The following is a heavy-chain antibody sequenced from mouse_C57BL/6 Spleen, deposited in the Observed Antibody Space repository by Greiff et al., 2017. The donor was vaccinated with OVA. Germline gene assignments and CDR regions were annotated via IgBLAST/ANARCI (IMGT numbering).Heavy chain of an antibody. D-gene: IGHD2-4*01. CDR1: GFTFSSYA. J-gene: IGHJ4*01. CDR3: TREGKDDYAAMDY. V-gene: IGHV5-9-1*02. Sequence: EVKLMESGEGLVKPGGSLKLSCAASGFTFSSYAMSWVRQTPEKRLEWVAYISSGGDYIYYADTVKGRFTISRDNARNTLYLQMSSLKSEDTAMYYCTREGKDDYAAMDYWGQGTSVTVSS. CDR2: ISSGGDYI.